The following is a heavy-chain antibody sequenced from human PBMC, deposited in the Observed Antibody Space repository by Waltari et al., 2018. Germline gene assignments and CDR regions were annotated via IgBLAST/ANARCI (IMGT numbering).Heavy chain of an antibody. CDR3: ARDGDRNYDY. CDR1: GFKFDDYA. D-gene: IGHD1-7*01. Sequence: EVQLVESGGGLVQPGRSLRLSCAASGFKFDDYAMHWVRQIPGKGLEWVSGITWNSGIIGYADPVRGRFTLSRDNAKNSLFLQMDSLRVEDTAVYYCARDGDRNYDYWGQGTLVTVSS. CDR2: ITWNSGII. J-gene: IGHJ4*02. V-gene: IGHV3-9*01.